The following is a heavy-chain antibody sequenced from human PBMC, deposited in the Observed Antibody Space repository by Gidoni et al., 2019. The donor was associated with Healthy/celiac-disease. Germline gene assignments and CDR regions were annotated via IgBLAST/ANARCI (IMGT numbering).Heavy chain of an antibody. J-gene: IGHJ6*03. Sequence: QVQLVQSGAEVKKPGASVKVSCKASGYTFTSYYMRWVRQAPGQGLEWMGIINPSGGSTSYAQKFQGRVTMTRDTSTSTVYMELSSLRSEDTAVYYCARELTYYYDSSGYSGYYYYMDVWGKGTTVTVSS. CDR3: ARELTYYYDSSGYSGYYYYMDV. CDR2: INPSGGST. V-gene: IGHV1-46*01. CDR1: GYTFTSYY. D-gene: IGHD3-22*01.